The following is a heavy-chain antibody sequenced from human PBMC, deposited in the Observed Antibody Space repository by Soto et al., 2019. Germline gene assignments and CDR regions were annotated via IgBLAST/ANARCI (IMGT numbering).Heavy chain of an antibody. J-gene: IGHJ6*02. D-gene: IGHD5-12*01. CDR2: IYSGGRA. V-gene: IGHV3-66*01. Sequence: GGSLRLSCAASGFTVSSNYMNWVRQAPGRGLEWVSIIYSGGRAYYADSVKDRLTISRNNSKNTLYLQMNRLRAEDTAVYYCARGMDIVIRGGSNGMDVWGQGTTVTVSS. CDR1: GFTVSSNY. CDR3: ARGMDIVIRGGSNGMDV.